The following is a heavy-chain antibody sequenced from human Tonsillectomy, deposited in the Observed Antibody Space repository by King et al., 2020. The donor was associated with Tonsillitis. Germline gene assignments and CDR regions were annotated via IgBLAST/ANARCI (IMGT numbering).Heavy chain of an antibody. D-gene: IGHD6-13*01. V-gene: IGHV3-49*03. CDR3: ARDGLAYTSSWYPTYYFDY. J-gene: IGHJ4*02. CDR2: IRSTSYGGTT. CDR1: GFTFGDYA. Sequence: QLVQSGGGLVQPGRSLRLSCTTSGFTFGDYAISWFRQAPGMGLEWVGFIRSTSYGGTTQYAASVKGRFSISRDDSKSIAYLQMNSLKTEDTAMYYCARDGLAYTSSWYPTYYFDYWGQGTLVTVSS.